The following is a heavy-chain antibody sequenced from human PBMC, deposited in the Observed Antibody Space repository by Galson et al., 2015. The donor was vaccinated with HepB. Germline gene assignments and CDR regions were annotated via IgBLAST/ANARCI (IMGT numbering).Heavy chain of an antibody. Sequence: LRLSCAASGFTFSSYGMHWVRQAPGKGLEWVAVIWYDGSNKYYADSVKGRFTISRDNSKNTLYLQMNSLRAEDTAVYYCARGGYYYDSSGYDSFQHGGQGTLVTVSS. D-gene: IGHD3-22*01. J-gene: IGHJ1*01. CDR3: ARGGYYYDSSGYDSFQH. V-gene: IGHV3-33*01. CDR1: GFTFSSYG. CDR2: IWYDGSNK.